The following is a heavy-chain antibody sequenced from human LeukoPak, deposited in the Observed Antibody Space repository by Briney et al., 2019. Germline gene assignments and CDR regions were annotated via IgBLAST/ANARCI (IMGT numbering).Heavy chain of an antibody. D-gene: IGHD7-27*01. CDR2: VTPNSGGT. CDR3: ARANWGYYYMDV. V-gene: IGHV1-2*02. J-gene: IGHJ6*03. Sequence: ASVKVSCKASGYTFSDYYIHWVRQAPGQTLEWMGWVTPNSGGTNLAQKFRDRVTMTRDTSITTAYMELRSLRSDDTAVYYCARANWGYYYMDVWGKGTTVAVSS. CDR1: GYTFSDYY.